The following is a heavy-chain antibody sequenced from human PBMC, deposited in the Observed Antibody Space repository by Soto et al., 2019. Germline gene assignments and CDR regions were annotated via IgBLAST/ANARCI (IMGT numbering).Heavy chain of an antibody. Sequence: ASVKVSCKASGGTFSSYAISWVRQAPGQGLEWMGGIIPIFGTANYAQKFQGRVTITADESTSTAYMELSSLRSEDTAVYYCARGESGSMGAPPYYYYGMDVWGQGTTVTVSS. CDR3: ARGESGSMGAPPYYYYGMDV. J-gene: IGHJ6*02. V-gene: IGHV1-69*13. D-gene: IGHD1-26*01. CDR2: IIPIFGTA. CDR1: GGTFSSYA.